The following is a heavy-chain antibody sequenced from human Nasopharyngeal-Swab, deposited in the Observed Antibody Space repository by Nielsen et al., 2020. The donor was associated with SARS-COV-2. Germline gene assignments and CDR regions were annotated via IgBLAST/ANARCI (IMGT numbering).Heavy chain of an antibody. D-gene: IGHD2-2*01. Sequence: VRQMPGKGLQWMGRIDPSDSYTKYSPSFEGHVTFAADKSIGTVHLQWSSLRASDTAMYYCARLPYSSTSYYALDSWGQGTLVTVSS. CDR2: IDPSDSYT. CDR3: ARLPYSSTSYYALDS. V-gene: IGHV5-10-1*01. J-gene: IGHJ5*01.